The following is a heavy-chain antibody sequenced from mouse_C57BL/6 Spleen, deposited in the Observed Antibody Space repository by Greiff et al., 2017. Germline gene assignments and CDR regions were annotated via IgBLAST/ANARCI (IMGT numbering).Heavy chain of an antibody. J-gene: IGHJ3*01. CDR3: ARVGFAY. CDR2: INPSSGYT. Sequence: QVQLQQPGAELVKPGASVKLSCKASGYTFTSYWMHWVKQRPGQGLEWIGYINPSSGYTKYNQKFKDKATLTADKSSSSAYIQMSSLTYEDSAVYYCARVGFAYWGQGTLVTVSA. V-gene: IGHV1-7*01. CDR1: GYTFTSYW.